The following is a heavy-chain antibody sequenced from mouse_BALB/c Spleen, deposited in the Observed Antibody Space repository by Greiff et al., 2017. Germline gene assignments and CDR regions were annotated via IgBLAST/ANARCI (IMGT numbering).Heavy chain of an antibody. D-gene: IGHD2-1*01. V-gene: IGHV5-17*02. CDR3: ARWGNYGFDY. Sequence: EVQGVESGGGLVQPGGSRKLSCAASGFTFSSFGMHWVRQAPEKGLEWVAYISSGSSTIYYADTVKGRFTISRDNPKNTLFLQMTSLRSEDTARYYWARWGNYGFDYWGQGTTLTVAS. CDR1: GFTFSSFG. J-gene: IGHJ2*01. CDR2: ISSGSSTI.